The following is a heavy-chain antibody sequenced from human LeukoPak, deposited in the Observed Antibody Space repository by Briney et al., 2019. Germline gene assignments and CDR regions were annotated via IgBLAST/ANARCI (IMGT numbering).Heavy chain of an antibody. J-gene: IGHJ4*02. Sequence: GGSLRLXCAASGFTYSSYWMSWVRQAPGKGLEWVANIKQDGSEKYYVDSVKGRFTISRDNAKNSLYLQMNSLRAEDTAVYYCARDENYDFWSGYYPDYWGQGTLVTVSS. CDR3: ARDENYDFWSGYYPDY. CDR1: GFTYSSYW. D-gene: IGHD3-3*01. V-gene: IGHV3-7*01. CDR2: IKQDGSEK.